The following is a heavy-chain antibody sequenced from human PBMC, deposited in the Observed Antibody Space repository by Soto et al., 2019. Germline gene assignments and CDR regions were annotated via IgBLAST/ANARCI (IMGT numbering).Heavy chain of an antibody. CDR1: GGSISSGGYS. Sequence: PSETLSLTCAVSGGSISSGGYSWSWIRQPPGKGLEWIGYIYHSGSTYYNPSLKSRVTISVDRSKNQFSLKLSSVTAADTAVYYCARAYGDPVTNWFDPWGQGTLVTVSS. D-gene: IGHD4-17*01. CDR2: IYHSGST. CDR3: ARAYGDPVTNWFDP. V-gene: IGHV4-30-2*01. J-gene: IGHJ5*02.